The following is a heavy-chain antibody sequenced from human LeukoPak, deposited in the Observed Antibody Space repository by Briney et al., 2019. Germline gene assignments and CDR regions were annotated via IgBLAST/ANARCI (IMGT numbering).Heavy chain of an antibody. CDR3: ARGRGYYDFWSGQRGLAY. V-gene: IGHV4-34*01. CDR1: GGSFSGYY. J-gene: IGHJ4*02. Sequence: PSETLSLTCAVYGGSFSGYYWSWIRQPPGKGLEWIGEINHSGSTNYNPSLKSRVTISVDTSKNQFSLKLSSVTAADTAVYYCARGRGYYDFWSGQRGLAYWGQGTLVTVSS. D-gene: IGHD3-3*01. CDR2: INHSGST.